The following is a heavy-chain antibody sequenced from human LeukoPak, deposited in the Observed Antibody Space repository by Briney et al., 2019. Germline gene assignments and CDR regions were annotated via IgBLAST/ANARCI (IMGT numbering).Heavy chain of an antibody. CDR2: ILYDGSTK. CDR1: GFTFSSYG. V-gene: IGHV3-30*02. Sequence: SGGSVRLSCAASGFTFSSYGMHWVRQAPGKGLEWVAFILYDGSTKDYADSLKGRFTISRDNSRNTLYLQTSSLRTEDTAVYYCVKRKAVSGTGYDIFDIWGHGTMVTVSS. CDR3: VKRKAVSGTGYDIFDI. J-gene: IGHJ3*02. D-gene: IGHD6-13*01.